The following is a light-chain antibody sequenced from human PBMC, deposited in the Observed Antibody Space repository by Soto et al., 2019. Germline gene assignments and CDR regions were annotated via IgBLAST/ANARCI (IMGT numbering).Light chain of an antibody. J-gene: IGLJ1*01. CDR1: SSDVGGYNY. CDR3: RSYTSSSTPYV. CDR2: EVS. Sequence: QSALTQPASVSGSPGQSITISCTGTSSDVGGYNYVYWYQQHPGKAPKLMMYEVSNRPSGVSNRFSGSKSGNTASLTISGLQAEDEADYYCRSYTSSSTPYVFGTGTKVTVL. V-gene: IGLV2-14*01.